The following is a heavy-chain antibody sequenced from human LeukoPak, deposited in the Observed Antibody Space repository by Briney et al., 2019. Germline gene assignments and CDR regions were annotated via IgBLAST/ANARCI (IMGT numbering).Heavy chain of an antibody. D-gene: IGHD5-12*01. Sequence: WGAPRPPCATFGFTFSSYGMYWVRQAPGQGLGGVSCISGSGGSTYYADSVKGRFTISRDNSKNTLYLQMNSLRAEDTAVYYCAKDLISRGYSGYGDYWGQGTLVTVSS. V-gene: IGHV3-23*01. CDR2: ISGSGGST. CDR1: GFTFSSYG. J-gene: IGHJ4*02. CDR3: AKDLISRGYSGYGDY.